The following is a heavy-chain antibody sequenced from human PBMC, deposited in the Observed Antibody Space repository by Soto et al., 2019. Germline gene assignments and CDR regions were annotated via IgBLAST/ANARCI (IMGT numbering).Heavy chain of an antibody. CDR3: ARRALPQCINGVCYKDGFWDY. D-gene: IGHD2-8*01. J-gene: IGHJ4*02. CDR1: GGSVSSGGYY. V-gene: IGHV4-31*03. CDR2: IYYSGTT. Sequence: PSETLSLTCTVSGGSVSSGGYYWSWIRQHPGTGLEWIGYIYYSGTTYFNPSLKSRASISLDTSKNEFSLKLTSVNAADTAVYYCARRALPQCINGVCYKDGFWDYWGQGALVTVSS.